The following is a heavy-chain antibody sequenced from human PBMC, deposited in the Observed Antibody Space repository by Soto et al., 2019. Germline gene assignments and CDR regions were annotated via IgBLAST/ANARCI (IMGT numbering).Heavy chain of an antibody. V-gene: IGHV3-15*01. CDR2: IKSKTDGAST. Sequence: LRLSCAASGFTVTYAWMDWVRQAPGKGLEWVGRIKSKTDGASTDLPAPVKDRFTISRDDSKNTLYLQMSSVKTEDTAMYFCAKEMRHSSGWYGAFDIWGQGIMVTVSS. D-gene: IGHD6-19*01. J-gene: IGHJ3*02. CDR1: GFTVTYAW. CDR3: AKEMRHSSGWYGAFDI.